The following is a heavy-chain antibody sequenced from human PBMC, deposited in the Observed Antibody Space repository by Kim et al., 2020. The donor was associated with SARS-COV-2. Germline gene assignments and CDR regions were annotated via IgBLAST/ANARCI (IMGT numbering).Heavy chain of an antibody. D-gene: IGHD6-6*01. V-gene: IGHV4-31*03. CDR1: GGSISSGGYY. Sequence: SETLSLTCTVSGGSISSGGYYWSWIRQHPGKGLEWIGYIYYSGSTYYNPSLKSRVTISVDTSKNQFSLKLSSVTAADTAVYYCARPYSSSHHDAFDIWGQGTMVTVSS. CDR3: ARPYSSSHHDAFDI. J-gene: IGHJ3*02. CDR2: IYYSGST.